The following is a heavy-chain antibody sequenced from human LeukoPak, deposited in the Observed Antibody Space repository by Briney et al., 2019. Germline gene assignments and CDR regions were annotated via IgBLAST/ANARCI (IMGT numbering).Heavy chain of an antibody. CDR1: GGTFGSYA. V-gene: IGHV1-69*13. Sequence: RASVKVSCKASGGTFGSYAISWVRQAPGQGLEWMGGIIPIFGTANYAQKFQGRVTITADESTSTAYMELSSLRSEDTAVYYCARGEVAAAENHWFDPWGQGTLVTVSS. CDR2: IIPIFGTA. CDR3: ARGEVAAAENHWFDP. D-gene: IGHD6-13*01. J-gene: IGHJ5*02.